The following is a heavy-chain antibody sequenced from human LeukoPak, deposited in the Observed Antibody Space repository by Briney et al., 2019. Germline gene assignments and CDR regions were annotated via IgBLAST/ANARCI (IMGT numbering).Heavy chain of an antibody. CDR2: IRHDATHI. J-gene: IGHJ4*02. CDR3: STEEQSSGSLFDY. D-gene: IGHD3-22*01. Sequence: GGSLRLSCAASGFSFSTYGMHWLRQAPGKGLEWVAFIRHDATHIPYADSVKGRFTISRDNSKNTLYLQMDSLRTEDTAVYYCSTEEQSSGSLFDYWGQGTLVTVSS. V-gene: IGHV3-30*02. CDR1: GFSFSTYG.